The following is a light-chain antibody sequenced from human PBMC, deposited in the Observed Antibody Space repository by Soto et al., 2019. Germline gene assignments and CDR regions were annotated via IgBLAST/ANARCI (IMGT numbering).Light chain of an antibody. CDR3: CSYAGSSTFG. J-gene: IGLJ1*01. V-gene: IGLV2-23*03. CDR2: EGS. CDR1: SSDVGSYNL. Sequence: ALTQPASVSGSPGQSITISCTGTSSDVGSYNLVSWYQQHPGKAPKLMIYEGSKRPSGVSNRFSGSKSGNTASLTISGLQAEDEADYYCCSYAGSSTFGFGTGTKVTVL.